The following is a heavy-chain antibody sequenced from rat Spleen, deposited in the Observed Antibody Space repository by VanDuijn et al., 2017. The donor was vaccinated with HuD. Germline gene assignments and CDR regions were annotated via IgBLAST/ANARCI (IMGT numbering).Heavy chain of an antibody. CDR3: TREDYVLTD. CDR1: GFTFSDYN. Sequence: EVQLVESGGDLVQPGRSLKLSCAASGFTFSDYNMAWVRQAPKKGLEWVATISYDGSSTYYPDSVKGRFTISRDNTKSTLYLRMNSLRSEDTAIYYCTREDYVLTDWGQGVMVTVSS. CDR2: ISYDGSST. J-gene: IGHJ2*01. V-gene: IGHV5-7*01. D-gene: IGHD1-12*01.